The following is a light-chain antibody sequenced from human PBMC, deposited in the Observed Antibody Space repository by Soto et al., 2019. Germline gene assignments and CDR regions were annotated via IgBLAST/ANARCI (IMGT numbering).Light chain of an antibody. CDR1: QSVSSSY. J-gene: IGKJ3*01. CDR2: GAS. CDR3: QQYHSSPIT. Sequence: EIVLTQSPGTLSLSPGERATLSCRASQSVSSSYLAWYQQKPGQAPRLLIYGASSRATGIPDTFSGSGSGTDFTLTISRLEPEDFAVYYCQQYHSSPITFGPGTKVDIK. V-gene: IGKV3-20*01.